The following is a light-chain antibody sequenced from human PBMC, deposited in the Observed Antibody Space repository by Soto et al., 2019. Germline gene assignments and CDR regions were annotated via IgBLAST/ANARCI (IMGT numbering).Light chain of an antibody. CDR2: GAY. V-gene: IGKV3-15*01. J-gene: IGKJ4*01. CDR1: QIVSSN. CDR3: QLYNKWHPLN. Sequence: EIVMTQSPATLSVCPGERATLSCRASQIVSSNLAWYQQKPGQAPRLHIYGAYARTTGIPARFSGGGSGTEFILTIHSLHSDDVTLKYCQLYNKWHPLNFVGGNKLEIK.